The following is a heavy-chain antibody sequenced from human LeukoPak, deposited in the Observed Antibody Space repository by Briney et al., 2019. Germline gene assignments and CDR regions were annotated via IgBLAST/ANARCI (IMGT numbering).Heavy chain of an antibody. CDR3: ARESVRAARRPDLPDY. J-gene: IGHJ4*02. V-gene: IGHV1-3*01. D-gene: IGHD6-6*01. CDR2: INAGNGNT. CDR1: GYTFTSYA. Sequence: ASVKVSCKASGYTFTSYAMYWVRQAPGQRLEWMGWINAGNGNTKYSQKFQGRVTITRDTSASTAYMELSSLRSEDTAVYYCARESVRAARRPDLPDYWGQGTLVTVSS.